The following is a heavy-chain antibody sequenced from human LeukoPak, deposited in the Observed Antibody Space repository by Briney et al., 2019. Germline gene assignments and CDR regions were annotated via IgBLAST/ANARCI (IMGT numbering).Heavy chain of an antibody. V-gene: IGHV3-23*01. CDR2: ISGSGGST. Sequence: GGSLRLSCAASGFTFSNYVMSWVRQAPGKGLEWVSAISGSGGSTYYADSVKGRFTISRDNSKNTLYLQMNSLRPEDTAVFYCAKEGDWNYGDAFDIWGQGTEVTVSS. J-gene: IGHJ3*02. D-gene: IGHD1-7*01. CDR3: AKEGDWNYGDAFDI. CDR1: GFTFSNYV.